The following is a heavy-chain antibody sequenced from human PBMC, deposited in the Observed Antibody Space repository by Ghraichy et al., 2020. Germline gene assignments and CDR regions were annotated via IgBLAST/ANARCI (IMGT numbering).Heavy chain of an antibody. CDR1: GYTFTSYG. V-gene: IGHV1-18*01. J-gene: IGHJ4*02. CDR2: ISAYNGNT. Sequence: ASVKVSCKASGYTFTSYGISWVRQAPGQGLEWMGWISAYNGNTNYAQKLQGRVTMTTDTSTSTAYMELRSLRSDDTAVYYCAKTTDYYDSLGYWGQGPLVPVS. CDR3: AKTTDYYDSLGY. D-gene: IGHD3-22*01.